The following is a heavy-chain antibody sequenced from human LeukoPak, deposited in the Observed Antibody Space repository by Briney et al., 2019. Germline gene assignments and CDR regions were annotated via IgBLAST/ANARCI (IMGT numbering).Heavy chain of an antibody. V-gene: IGHV3-13*01. CDR1: GFTFSSYD. Sequence: GGSLRLSCAASGFTFSSYDMHWVRQATGKGLEWVSAIGTAGDTYYPGSVKGRFTISRDNAKNSLYLQMNSLRVEDTGIYYCSRDPRSLDYWGQGALVTVSS. CDR3: SRDPRSLDY. J-gene: IGHJ4*02. CDR2: IGTAGDT.